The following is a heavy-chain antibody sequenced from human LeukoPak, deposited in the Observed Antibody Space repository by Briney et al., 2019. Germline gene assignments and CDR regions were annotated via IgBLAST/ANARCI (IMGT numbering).Heavy chain of an antibody. Sequence: PGGSLRLSCAASGFTFSNYSMNWVRQAPGKGLEWVSYISSSTNTIYYAASVKGRFTVSRDNAKNSLSLQMNSLRAEDTAIHYCARDLGYSPRWGQGTLLTVSS. D-gene: IGHD2-2*02. CDR3: ARDLGYSPR. J-gene: IGHJ4*02. CDR2: ISSSTNTI. V-gene: IGHV3-48*01. CDR1: GFTFSNYS.